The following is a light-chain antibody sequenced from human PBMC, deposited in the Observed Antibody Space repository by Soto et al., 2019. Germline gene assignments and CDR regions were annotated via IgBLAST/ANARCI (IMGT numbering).Light chain of an antibody. Sequence: QPVLTQPPSASGTPGQRVTISCSGGSSNIGSRSVHWFQQLPGTAPKLLIYKDTQRPSGVPDRFSGSKSGPSASLAISGLRSDDEADYYCSAWDDSLRAWVFGGGTKVTVL. V-gene: IGLV1-47*01. CDR1: SSNIGSRS. CDR2: KDT. CDR3: SAWDDSLRAWV. J-gene: IGLJ3*02.